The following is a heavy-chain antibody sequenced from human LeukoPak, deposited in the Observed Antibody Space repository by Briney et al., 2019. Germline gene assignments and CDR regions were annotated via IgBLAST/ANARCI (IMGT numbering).Heavy chain of an antibody. Sequence: PGGSLRLSCAASGFTFSNYAFHWVRQPPGKGLEWAAVISYGGSVTYYADSVKGRFTISRDNSKNTLDLQMNSLRVEDTAVYYCVRDRAPWGGALGGAKGMDVWGEGTTVTVSS. CDR3: VRDRAPWGGALGGAKGMDV. CDR1: GFTFSNYA. D-gene: IGHD3-10*01. V-gene: IGHV3-30*04. J-gene: IGHJ6*04. CDR2: ISYGGSVT.